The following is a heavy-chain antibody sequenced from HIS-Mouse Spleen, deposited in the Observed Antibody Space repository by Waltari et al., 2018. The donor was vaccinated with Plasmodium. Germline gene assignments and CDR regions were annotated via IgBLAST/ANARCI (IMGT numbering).Heavy chain of an antibody. Sequence: EVQLVESGGGLVQHGGSLRLPCAASGFTCSSNWMSWVRQAQGKGLEWVANIKQDGSEKYYVDSVKGRFTISRDNAKNSLYLQMNSLRDEDTAVYYCASSWYWYFDLWGRGTLVTVSS. CDR3: ASSWYWYFDL. J-gene: IGHJ2*01. CDR1: GFTCSSNW. D-gene: IGHD6-13*01. V-gene: IGHV3-7*01. CDR2: IKQDGSEK.